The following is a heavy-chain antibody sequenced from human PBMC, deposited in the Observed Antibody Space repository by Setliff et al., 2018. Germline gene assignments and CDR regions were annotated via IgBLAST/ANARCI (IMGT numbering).Heavy chain of an antibody. V-gene: IGHV2-5*02. D-gene: IGHD2-15*01. Sequence: SGPTLVNPTQTLTLTCTFSGFSLTTTGVAVGWIRQPPGKALEWLALIYWDDDKRYSPSLKGRLTIVKDTSKNQVVLTMTNMDPVDTATYYCAHRPKMGSDGFYSAFDMWGQGTMVTVSS. CDR3: AHRPKMGSDGFYSAFDM. CDR1: GFSLTTTGVA. J-gene: IGHJ3*02. CDR2: IYWDDDK.